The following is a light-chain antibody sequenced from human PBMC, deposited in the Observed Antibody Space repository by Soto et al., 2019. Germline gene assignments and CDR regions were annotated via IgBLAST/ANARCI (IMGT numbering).Light chain of an antibody. CDR1: QSVASN. CDR2: GAS. CDR3: QQYHNWPPQYT. J-gene: IGKJ2*01. V-gene: IGKV3-15*01. Sequence: EIVMTQSPASLSVSPGDGATLSCRARQSVASNVAWYQQKPGQGPRLLIHGASTRSAGVPARFSGSGSGTDFTLTISSLQSEDFAVYQCQQYHNWPPQYTFGQGTKLQIK.